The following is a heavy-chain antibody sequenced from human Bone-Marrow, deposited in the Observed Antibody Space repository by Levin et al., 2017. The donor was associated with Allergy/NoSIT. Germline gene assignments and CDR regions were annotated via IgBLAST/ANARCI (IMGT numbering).Heavy chain of an antibody. CDR3: AKSNVTVAGIDY. Sequence: PGGSLRLSCAASGFTFSSLGMHWVRQAPGKGLEWVAVISFDGSKAFYADSVKGRFIISRDNSNNMVYLQMSGLRAEDTAMYYCAKSNVTVAGIDYWGQGTLVTVSS. J-gene: IGHJ4*02. V-gene: IGHV3-30*18. CDR1: GFTFSSLG. CDR2: ISFDGSKA. D-gene: IGHD6-19*01.